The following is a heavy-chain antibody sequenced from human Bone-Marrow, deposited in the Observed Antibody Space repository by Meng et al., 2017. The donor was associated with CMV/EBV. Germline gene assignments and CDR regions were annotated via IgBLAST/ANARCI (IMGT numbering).Heavy chain of an antibody. V-gene: IGHV3-15*01. CDR1: GFTFSNAW. J-gene: IGHJ6*02. CDR2: IKSKTDGGTT. CDR3: TTPELRFLESHYYYYYGMDV. Sequence: GESLKISCAASGFTFSNAWMSWVRQAPGKGLEWVGRIKSKTDGGTTDYAAPVKGRFTISRDDSKNTLYLQMNSLKTEDTAVYYCTTPELRFLESHYYYYYGMDVWGQGTTVTGSS. D-gene: IGHD3-3*01.